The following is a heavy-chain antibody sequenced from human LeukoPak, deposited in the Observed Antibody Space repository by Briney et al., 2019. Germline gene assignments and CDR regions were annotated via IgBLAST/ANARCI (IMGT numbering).Heavy chain of an antibody. CDR1: GFTLTNYG. J-gene: IGHJ4*02. Sequence: GASVKFSCKASGFTLTNYGITWVRQAPGQGLEWMGWISAYNGDTNYAQKLRYRVTMTTDTSTSTAYMELRSLRSDDTAVYYCARVGEQHLDYYFDYWGQGTLVTVSS. CDR3: ARVGEQHLDYYFDY. V-gene: IGHV1-18*04. D-gene: IGHD6-13*01. CDR2: ISAYNGDT.